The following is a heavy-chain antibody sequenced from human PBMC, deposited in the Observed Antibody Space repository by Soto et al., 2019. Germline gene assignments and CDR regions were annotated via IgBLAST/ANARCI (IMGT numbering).Heavy chain of an antibody. CDR1: GFTFSNYA. V-gene: IGHV3-23*01. J-gene: IGHJ4*02. CDR2: ISANGGST. D-gene: IGHD1-26*01. Sequence: GGSLRLSCAASGFTFSNYAMTWVRQAPGKGLEWVSGISANGGSTYYADSVKGRFAISRDNSRNTLSLQMNSLRAEDTAVYYCAQGGYSTNSPSDCWGQGALVTVSS. CDR3: AQGGYSTNSPSDC.